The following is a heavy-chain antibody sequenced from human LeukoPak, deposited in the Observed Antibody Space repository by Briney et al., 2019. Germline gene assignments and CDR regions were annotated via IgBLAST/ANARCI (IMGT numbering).Heavy chain of an antibody. D-gene: IGHD1-26*01. V-gene: IGHV5-51*01. CDR3: ARHRGGYGNYEDWFDP. CDR1: GYIFSRYW. CDR2: VYPGDSDT. J-gene: IGHJ5*02. Sequence: GESLKISCKASGYIFSRYWIAWVRQVPGKGLEWMGIVYPGDSDTRYSPSFRGQVTISADTSISTTYLQWSSLKASDTAIYHCARHRGGYGNYEDWFDPWGQGTLVTVSS.